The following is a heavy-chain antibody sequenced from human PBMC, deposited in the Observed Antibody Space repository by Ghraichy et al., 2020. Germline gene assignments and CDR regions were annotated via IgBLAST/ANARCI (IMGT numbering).Heavy chain of an antibody. CDR2: INPNSGDT. Sequence: ASVKVSCKASQYPFTGHYTHWVRLAPGQGLEWMGRINPNSGDTNYAQKFQVRVTMTRDTSISTAYMELSRLISDDTAVYYCARACLYGDYGGIVDYWGQGTLVTVSS. CDR1: QYPFTGHY. D-gene: IGHD4-17*01. CDR3: ARACLYGDYGGIVDY. J-gene: IGHJ4*02. V-gene: IGHV1-2*06.